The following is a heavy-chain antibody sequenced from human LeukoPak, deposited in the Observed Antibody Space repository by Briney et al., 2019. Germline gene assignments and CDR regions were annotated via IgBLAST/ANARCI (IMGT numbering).Heavy chain of an antibody. CDR1: GFTFSSYA. Sequence: GGSLRLSCAASGFTFSSYAMGWVRQAPGKGLEWVSAISGSGGSTYYADSVKGRLTISRDNSKNTLYLQMNSLRAEDTAVYYCAKEVVVVITTPTEAGFDYWGQGTLVTVSS. CDR3: AKEVVVVITTPTEAGFDY. J-gene: IGHJ4*02. V-gene: IGHV3-23*01. CDR2: ISGSGGST. D-gene: IGHD3-22*01.